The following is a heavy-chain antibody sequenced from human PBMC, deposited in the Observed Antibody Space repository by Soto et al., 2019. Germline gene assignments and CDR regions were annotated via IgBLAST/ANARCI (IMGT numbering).Heavy chain of an antibody. CDR3: ARASRELLLTDAFDI. Sequence: ASVKVSCKASGYTFTSYYIHWVRQAPGQGLEWMGIINPSGGSASHARKFQGRVALTRDTSTSTVYMEVSSLTSEDTAVYYCARASRELLLTDAFDIWGQGTMVTVSS. CDR1: GYTFTSYY. CDR2: INPSGGSA. J-gene: IGHJ3*02. V-gene: IGHV1-46*01. D-gene: IGHD1-26*01.